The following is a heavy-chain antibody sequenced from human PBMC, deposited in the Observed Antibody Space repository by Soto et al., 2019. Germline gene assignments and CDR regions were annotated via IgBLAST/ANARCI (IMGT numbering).Heavy chain of an antibody. J-gene: IGHJ4*02. CDR1: GYTFTGFF. CDR3: ARVEEHRDYVLGY. CDR2: MNPNTGGT. Sequence: QVQLVQSGAEVKKPGASVKVSCKASGYTFTGFFVHWVRQAPGQGLEWMGWMNPNTGGTKYAQKFQGWVTMTRDTSLSTAYMELRSLKYDDTAVYYCARVEEHRDYVLGYWGQGTLVTVSS. V-gene: IGHV1-2*04. D-gene: IGHD3-16*01.